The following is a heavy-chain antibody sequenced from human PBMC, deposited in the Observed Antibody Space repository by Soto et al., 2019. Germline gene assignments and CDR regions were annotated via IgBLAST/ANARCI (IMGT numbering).Heavy chain of an antibody. D-gene: IGHD5-18*01. Sequence: SDTLSLTCTFCSSSIRSSAPYWISSRQHPGKGLEWIGYIYYSGSTYYNPSLKSRVTISVDTSKNQFSLKLSSVTAADTAVYYCARSGYSYGPNPLLYWGQGTLVTVS. CDR1: SSSIRSSAPY. V-gene: IGHV4-31*03. CDR2: IYYSGST. CDR3: ARSGYSYGPNPLLY. J-gene: IGHJ4*02.